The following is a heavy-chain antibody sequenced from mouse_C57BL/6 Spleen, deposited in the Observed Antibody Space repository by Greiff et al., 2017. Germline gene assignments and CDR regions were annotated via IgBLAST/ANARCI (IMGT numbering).Heavy chain of an antibody. V-gene: IGHV8-8*01. CDR2: IWWDDDK. CDR3: ARKGTAQALYAMDY. CDR1: GFSLSTFGMG. D-gene: IGHD3-2*02. Sequence: QVTLKECGPGILQPSQTLSLTCSFSGFSLSTFGMGVGWIRQPSGKGLEWLAHIWWDDDKYYNPALKSRLTISKDTSKNQVFLKIANVDTADTATYYCARKGTAQALYAMDYWGQGTSVTVSS. J-gene: IGHJ4*01.